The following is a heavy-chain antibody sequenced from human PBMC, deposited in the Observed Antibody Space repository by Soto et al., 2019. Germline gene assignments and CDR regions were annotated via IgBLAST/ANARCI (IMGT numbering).Heavy chain of an antibody. J-gene: IGHJ4*02. V-gene: IGHV1-18*01. Sequence: ASVKVSCKASGYTFTSYGISWVRQAPGQGLEWMGWISAYNGNTNYAQKLQGRVTMTTDTSTSTAYMELRSLRSDDTAVYYCARVVTIFGVVTNQYYFDYWGQGTLVTVS. CDR2: ISAYNGNT. D-gene: IGHD3-3*01. CDR1: GYTFTSYG. CDR3: ARVVTIFGVVTNQYYFDY.